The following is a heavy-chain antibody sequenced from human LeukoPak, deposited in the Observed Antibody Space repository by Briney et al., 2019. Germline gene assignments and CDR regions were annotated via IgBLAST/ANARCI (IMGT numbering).Heavy chain of an antibody. J-gene: IGHJ2*01. D-gene: IGHD2-21*01. Sequence: SETLSLTCTVSGGSISSYYWSWIRQPPGKGLEWIGYIYYSGSTNYNTSLKSRVTISVDTSKNQFSLKLSSVTAADTAVYYCARENSPEGSLYWYFDLWGRGTLVTVSS. CDR2: IYYSGST. CDR1: GGSISSYY. CDR3: ARENSPEGSLYWYFDL. V-gene: IGHV4-59*01.